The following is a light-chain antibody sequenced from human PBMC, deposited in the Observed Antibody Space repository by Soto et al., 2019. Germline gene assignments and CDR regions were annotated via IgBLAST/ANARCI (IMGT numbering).Light chain of an antibody. CDR2: SAS. V-gene: IGKV1-12*01. CDR1: QDISGW. CDR3: LQDYNYPLT. Sequence: DIQMTQSPSSVSSSLGDRVTISCRASQDISGWLAWFRQKPGKAPNLLIYSASTLQSGVPSRFSGSGSGTDFTLTISSLQPEDFATYYCLQDYNYPLTFGGGTKVDIK. J-gene: IGKJ4*01.